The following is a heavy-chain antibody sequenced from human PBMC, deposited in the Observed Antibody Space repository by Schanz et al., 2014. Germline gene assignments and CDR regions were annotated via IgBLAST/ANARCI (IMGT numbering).Heavy chain of an antibody. D-gene: IGHD2-15*01. CDR1: GFIFSSYA. Sequence: QEQLVESGGGVVQPGRSLRLSCAASGFIFSSYAMHWVRQAPGKGLEWVAVISYDGSNKYYADSVKGRFTISRDNSKNTLYLQMNTLRAEDTAVYYCARDRGYCSGGSCLTFDYWGQGTLVTVSS. CDR3: ARDRGYCSGGSCLTFDY. CDR2: ISYDGSNK. J-gene: IGHJ4*02. V-gene: IGHV3-30-3*01.